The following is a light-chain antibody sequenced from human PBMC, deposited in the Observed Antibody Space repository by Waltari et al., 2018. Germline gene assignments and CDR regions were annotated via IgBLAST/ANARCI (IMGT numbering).Light chain of an antibody. CDR3: QQYGRSLWT. V-gene: IGKV3-20*01. J-gene: IGKJ1*01. CDR2: DAS. CDR1: QSVISNY. Sequence: FVLTQSPGTLSLSPGERVTLSCRASQSVISNYLAWYQQKPGQAPGLLIYDASNRATGIADRFSGSRSETDFTLTSSRLAPEDVAVYYCQQYGRSLWTFGQGTKVEIK.